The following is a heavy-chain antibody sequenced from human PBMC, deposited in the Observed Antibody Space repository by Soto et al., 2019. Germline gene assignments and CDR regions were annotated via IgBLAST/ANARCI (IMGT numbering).Heavy chain of an antibody. CDR3: ARDHRRDGYNHPTYFDY. CDR2: ISSSSSYI. J-gene: IGHJ4*02. D-gene: IGHD5-12*01. CDR1: GFTFSSYS. V-gene: IGHV3-21*01. Sequence: VQLVESGGGLVKPGGSLRLSCAASGFTFSSYSMNWVRQAPGKGLEWVSSISSSSSYIYYADSVKGRFTISRDNAKNSLYLQMNSLRAEDTAVYYCARDHRRDGYNHPTYFDYWGQGTLVTVSS.